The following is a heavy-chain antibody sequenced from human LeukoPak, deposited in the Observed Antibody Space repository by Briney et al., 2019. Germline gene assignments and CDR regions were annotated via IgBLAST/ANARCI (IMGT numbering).Heavy chain of an antibody. D-gene: IGHD6-13*01. CDR3: ARVSWGWDFDY. J-gene: IGHJ4*02. CDR2: IYYSGST. CDR1: GGSISSSSYY. Sequence: PSETLSLTCTVSGGSISSSSYYWGWIRQPPGKGLEWIGSIYYSGSTYYNPSLKSRVTISVDTSKNQFSLKLSSVTAADTAVYYCARVSWGWDFDYWGQGTLVTVSS. V-gene: IGHV4-39*07.